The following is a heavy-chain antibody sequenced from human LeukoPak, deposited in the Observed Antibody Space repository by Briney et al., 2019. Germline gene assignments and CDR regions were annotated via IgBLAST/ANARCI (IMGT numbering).Heavy chain of an antibody. CDR1: GYTFTGYY. J-gene: IGHJ4*02. CDR2: INPNSGGT. CDR3: ARGLYDFWSGYEPL. V-gene: IGHV1-2*02. D-gene: IGHD3-3*01. Sequence: ASVKVSCKASGYTFTGYYMHWVRQAPGQGLEWMGWINPNSGGTNYAQKFQGRVTITADRSTSTAYMELSSLRSEDTAVYYCARGLYDFWSGYEPLWGQGTLVTVSS.